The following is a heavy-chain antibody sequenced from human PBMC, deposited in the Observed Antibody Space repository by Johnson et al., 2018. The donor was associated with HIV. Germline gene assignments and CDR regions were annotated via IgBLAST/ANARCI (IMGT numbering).Heavy chain of an antibody. CDR2: ISYAGSHK. CDR1: GFTFSSYA. J-gene: IGHJ3*02. Sequence: QVLLVESGGGVVQPGRSLRLSCAASGFTFSSYAMHWVRQAPGKGMAWVAVISYAGSHKYYADSVKGSITNSRDNSNNTLYLQMNSLRPEDTAVYYCARSSGYYGTDAFDIWGQGTMVTVSS. V-gene: IGHV3-30-3*01. D-gene: IGHD3-22*01. CDR3: ARSSGYYGTDAFDI.